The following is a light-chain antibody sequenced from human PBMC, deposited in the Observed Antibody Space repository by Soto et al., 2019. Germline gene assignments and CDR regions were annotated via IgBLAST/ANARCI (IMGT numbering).Light chain of an antibody. CDR3: TSYASGSSHVV. J-gene: IGLJ2*01. CDR1: SSDIGGYDY. Sequence: QSALTQPASVSGSPGQSITLSCTGTSSDIGGYDYVSWYQRHPGKAPKLIIYDVNNRPSGVSNRFSGPKSGNTASLIISGLQAEDEADYYCTSYASGSSHVVFGGGTKLTVL. V-gene: IGLV2-14*01. CDR2: DVN.